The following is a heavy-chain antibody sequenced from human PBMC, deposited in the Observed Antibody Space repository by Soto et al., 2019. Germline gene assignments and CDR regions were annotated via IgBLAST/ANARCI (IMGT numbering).Heavy chain of an antibody. J-gene: IGHJ6*03. V-gene: IGHV1-3*01. CDR2: INAGNGNT. CDR3: ARVGIYDFWSGYGADGNYYYYYMDV. CDR1: GYTFTSYA. Sequence: ASVKVSCKASGYTFTSYAMHWVRQAPGQRLEWMGWINAGNGNTKYSQKFQGRVTITRDTSASTAYMKLSSLRSEDTAVYYCARVGIYDFWSGYGADGNYYYYYMDVWGKGTTVTVSS. D-gene: IGHD3-3*01.